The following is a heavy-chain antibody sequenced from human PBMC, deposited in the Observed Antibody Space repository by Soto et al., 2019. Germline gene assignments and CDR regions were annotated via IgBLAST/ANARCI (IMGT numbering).Heavy chain of an antibody. CDR3: ARRARPDFYHMAV. Sequence: GGSLRLSCAASGFTLSGYAMDWVRQAPGKGLEYVSGISSNGVGTYYANSVQGRFTISRDNSKNTVYLQMGSLRPEDMAVYYCARRARPDFYHMAVSRKGATVTASS. J-gene: IGHJ6*03. CDR2: ISSNGVGT. V-gene: IGHV3-64*01. CDR1: GFTLSGYA.